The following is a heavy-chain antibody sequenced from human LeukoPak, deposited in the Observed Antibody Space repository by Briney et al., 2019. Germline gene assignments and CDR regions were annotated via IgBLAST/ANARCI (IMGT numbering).Heavy chain of an antibody. V-gene: IGHV4-30-4*08. J-gene: IGHJ3*02. Sequence: PSETLSLTCTVSGGSISSGDYYWSWIRQPPGKGLEWIGYIYYSGSTYYNPSLKSRVTISVDTSKNQFSLKLSSVTAARTAVYFCPRVMVGSYYGDAFDIWGQGTMVTVCS. D-gene: IGHD1-26*01. CDR3: PRVMVGSYYGDAFDI. CDR1: GGSISSGDYY. CDR2: IYYSGST.